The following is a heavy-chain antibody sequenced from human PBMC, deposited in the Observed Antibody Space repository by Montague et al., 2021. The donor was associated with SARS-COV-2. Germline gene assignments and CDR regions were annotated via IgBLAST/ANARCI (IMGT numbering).Heavy chain of an antibody. J-gene: IGHJ6*03. V-gene: IGHV4-39*01. CDR2: IYYSGST. CDR3: ARGLHRVVPGVLGVGPYCYCYYMDV. Sequence: SETLSLTCTVSGGSISSSSYYWGWIRQPPGKGLEWIGNIYYSGSTYYDPSLKSRVTISADTSKNQFSLKLRSVTAADTAVYYCARGLHRVVPGVLGVGPYCYCYYMDVWGKGTTVTVSS. D-gene: IGHD2-2*01. CDR1: GGSISSSSYY.